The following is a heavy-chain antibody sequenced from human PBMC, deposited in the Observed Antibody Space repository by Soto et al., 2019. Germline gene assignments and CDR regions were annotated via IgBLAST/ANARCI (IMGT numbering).Heavy chain of an antibody. D-gene: IGHD4-17*01. J-gene: IGHJ3*02. V-gene: IGHV4-30-2*01. CDR1: GGSISSGGYS. CDR2: IYHSGST. Sequence: PSETLSLTCAVSGGSISSGGYSWSWIRQPPGKGLEWIGYIYHSGSTYYNPSLKSRVIISVDRSKNQFSLNLTSVTAADTAVYFCAREPVTTVTAYAFDIWGQGTMDTVSS. CDR3: AREPVTTVTAYAFDI.